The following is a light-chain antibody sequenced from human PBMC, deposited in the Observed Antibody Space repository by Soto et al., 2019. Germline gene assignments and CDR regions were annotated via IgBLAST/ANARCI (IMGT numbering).Light chain of an antibody. CDR3: QKYNSAPWT. CDR1: QGISNS. CDR2: AAS. Sequence: DFRMTQSPSSLSASVGDRVTITCRASQGISNSLAWYQQKPGKVPNHLIYAASTLQSGVPSRFSGSGSGTDFTLPISSLQPEDVATYYCQKYNSAPWTFGQGTKVEVK. J-gene: IGKJ1*01. V-gene: IGKV1-27*01.